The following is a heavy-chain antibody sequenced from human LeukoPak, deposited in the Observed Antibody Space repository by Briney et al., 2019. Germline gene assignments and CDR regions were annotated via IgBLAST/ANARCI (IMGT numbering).Heavy chain of an antibody. J-gene: IGHJ4*02. V-gene: IGHV3-74*01. CDR2: INSDGSSA. D-gene: IGHD5-18*01. CDR3: TRGRGYSYGWIGEKLLDY. Sequence: GGSLRLSCAASGFTFSSHWMHWVRQAPGKGLVWVSRINSDGSSATYADSEKGRFTISRDNAKNTLYLQMNSLRAEDTAVYYCTRGRGYSYGWIGEKLLDYWGQGTLVTVSS. CDR1: GFTFSSHW.